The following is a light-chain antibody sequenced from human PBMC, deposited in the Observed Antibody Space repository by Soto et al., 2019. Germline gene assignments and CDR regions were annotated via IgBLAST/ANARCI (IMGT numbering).Light chain of an antibody. V-gene: IGKV1-39*01. CDR2: AAS. J-gene: IGKJ4*01. CDR3: QQTYSTPLT. Sequence: DIQMTQSPSSLSASVGDRVTITCRASQSISSYLNWYQQKPGKAPKLLIYAASSLQSGVPSKFSGSGSGTGFTLTISSLQPEDFATYYCQQTYSTPLTFGGGTKGDIK. CDR1: QSISSY.